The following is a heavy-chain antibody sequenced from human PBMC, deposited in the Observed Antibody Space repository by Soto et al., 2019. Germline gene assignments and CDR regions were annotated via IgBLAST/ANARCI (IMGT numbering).Heavy chain of an antibody. J-gene: IGHJ4*02. CDR3: AKEMVRSSGWYGHDY. D-gene: IGHD6-19*01. CDR1: GFTFSSYA. V-gene: IGHV3-23*01. Sequence: PGGSLRLSCAASGFTFSSYAMSWVRQGPGKGLEWVSAISGSGGSTYYADSVKGRFTISRDNSKNTLYLQMNSLRAEDTAVYYCAKEMVRSSGWYGHDYWGQGTLVTVSS. CDR2: ISGSGGST.